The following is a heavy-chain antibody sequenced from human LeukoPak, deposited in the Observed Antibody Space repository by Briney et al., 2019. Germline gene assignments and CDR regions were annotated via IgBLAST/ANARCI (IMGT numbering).Heavy chain of an antibody. D-gene: IGHD5-18*01. V-gene: IGHV4-4*02. Sequence: SETLSLTCAVSGGSISSSNWWSWVRQPPGKGLEWIGEIYHSGSTNYNPSLKSRVTISVDRSKNQFSLKLSSVTAADTAVYYCASYSYGDNWFDPWGQGTLVTVSS. J-gene: IGHJ5*02. CDR2: IYHSGST. CDR3: ASYSYGDNWFDP. CDR1: GGSISSSNW.